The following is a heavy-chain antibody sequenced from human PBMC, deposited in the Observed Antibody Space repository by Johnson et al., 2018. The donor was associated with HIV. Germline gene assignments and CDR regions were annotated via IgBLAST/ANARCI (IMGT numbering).Heavy chain of an antibody. CDR1: GFTFSSYG. Sequence: QVQLVESGGGVVQPGRSLRLSCTASGFTFSSYGMHWVRQAPGKGLEWVAVIRYDGSNKYYVDSVTGRFTISRDNAKNSLYLQMNSLRAEDTAMYYCARDSVYGDYDGVDAFDMWGQGTMVTVSS. CDR2: IRYDGSNK. D-gene: IGHD4-17*01. CDR3: ARDSVYGDYDGVDAFDM. V-gene: IGHV3-33*01. J-gene: IGHJ3*02.